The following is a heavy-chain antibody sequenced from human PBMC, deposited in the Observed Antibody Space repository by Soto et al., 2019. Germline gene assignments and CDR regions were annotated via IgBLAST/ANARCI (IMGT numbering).Heavy chain of an antibody. Sequence: SETLSLTCTVSGGSISGSTYYWGWIRQTPGKGLEWLASIYYTETTAYNPSLKSRLTISVDTSKDQFSLKLKSVIAADTAIYYCARLMFRGGDFDYWGQGTLVTVSS. CDR1: GGSISGSTYY. CDR3: ARLMFRGGDFDY. D-gene: IGHD2-15*01. J-gene: IGHJ4*02. V-gene: IGHV4-39*01. CDR2: IYYTETT.